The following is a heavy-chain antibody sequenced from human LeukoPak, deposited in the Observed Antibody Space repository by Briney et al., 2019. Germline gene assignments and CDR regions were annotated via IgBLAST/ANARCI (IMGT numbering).Heavy chain of an antibody. J-gene: IGHJ6*03. D-gene: IGHD2/OR15-2a*01. CDR1: GFTFDEYA. CDR3: AKDAYGGATFFYYMDV. V-gene: IGHV3-9*01. CDR2: ISWNSWNI. Sequence: GWSLTLSCAGSGFTFDEYAMHWVRQTRGKGLAGVSGISWNSWNIAYADFVGGRFTISRENHKHSLSLQMNSLSDEDTAVYYCAKDAYGGATFFYYMDVWGKGTTVTVSS.